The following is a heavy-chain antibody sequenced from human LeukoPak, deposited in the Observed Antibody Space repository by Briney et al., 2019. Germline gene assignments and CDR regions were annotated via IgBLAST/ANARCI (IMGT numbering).Heavy chain of an antibody. V-gene: IGHV3-30*04. D-gene: IGHD2/OR15-2a*01. Sequence: GGSLRLSCAASGFTFSSYAMHWVRQAPGKGLEWVAVISYDGSNKYYADSVKGRFTISRDNSKNTLYLQMNSLRAEDTAVYYCAREWGDFPGAFDIWGQGTTVTVSS. CDR3: AREWGDFPGAFDI. CDR1: GFTFSSYA. J-gene: IGHJ3*02. CDR2: ISYDGSNK.